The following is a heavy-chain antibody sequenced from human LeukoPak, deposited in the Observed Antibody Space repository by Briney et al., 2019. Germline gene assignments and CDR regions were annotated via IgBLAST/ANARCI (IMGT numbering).Heavy chain of an antibody. CDR2: IWYDGSNK. J-gene: IGHJ4*02. CDR3: ARSPNYGDYSSVDY. D-gene: IGHD4-17*01. V-gene: IGHV3-33*01. CDR1: GVTFSSYG. Sequence: GGSLRLSCAASGVTFSSYGMHWVRQAPGKGLEWVADIWYDGSNKYYAASVKGRFTISRDNSKNTLYLQMISLTAEDTAVYYCARSPNYGDYSSVDYWGQGTLVTVSS.